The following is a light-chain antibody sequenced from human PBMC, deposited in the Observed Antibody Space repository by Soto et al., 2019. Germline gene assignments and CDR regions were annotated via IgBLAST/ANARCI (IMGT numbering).Light chain of an antibody. CDR2: SDN. Sequence: QSVLTQPPSASGTPGQRVTISCSGSSSNIGSNTVNCYQQLPGTAPTLLIYSDNQRPPGVPDRFSGSKSGTSASLAISGLQSEDEDDYYCATWGDSLSGWVFGGGTKLTVL. J-gene: IGLJ3*02. CDR1: SSNIGSNT. V-gene: IGLV1-44*01. CDR3: ATWGDSLSGWV.